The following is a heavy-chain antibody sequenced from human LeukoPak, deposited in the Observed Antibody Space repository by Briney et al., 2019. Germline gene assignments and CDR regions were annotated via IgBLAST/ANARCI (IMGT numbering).Heavy chain of an antibody. CDR2: ISYDGSNK. CDR3: ARISLWFGEFAFDY. J-gene: IGHJ4*02. CDR1: EFTFSSYA. V-gene: IGHV3-30-3*01. D-gene: IGHD3-10*01. Sequence: GGSLRLSCAASEFTFSSYAMHGGRQAPGKGLEWVAVISYDGSNKYYADSVKGRFTISRDNSKNTLYLQMNSLRAEDTAVYYCARISLWFGEFAFDYWGQGTLVTVSS.